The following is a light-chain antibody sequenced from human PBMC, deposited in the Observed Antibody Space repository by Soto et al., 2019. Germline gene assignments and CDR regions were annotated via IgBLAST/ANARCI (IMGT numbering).Light chain of an antibody. CDR3: LQAYNYPRT. V-gene: IGKV1-6*01. CDR2: AAS. CDR1: QGIRND. Sequence: AFQMTQSPSSLSASVGDIVTITCRASQGIRNDLAWYQQKPGRAPRLLIFAASTLQSGVPSRFSGSGAGTNFTLTISSLQPEDFATYYCLQAYNYPRTFGQGTKV. J-gene: IGKJ1*01.